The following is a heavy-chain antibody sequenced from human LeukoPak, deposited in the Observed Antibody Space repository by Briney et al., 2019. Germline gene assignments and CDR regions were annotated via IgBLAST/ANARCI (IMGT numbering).Heavy chain of an antibody. Sequence: SETLSLTCTVSGGSISSYYWSWIRQPPGKGLEWIGYIYYSGSTNYNPSLKSRVTISVDTSKNQFSLKLSSVTAADTAVYYCARGMLFGKNWFDPWGQGTLVTVSS. CDR2: IYYSGST. D-gene: IGHD3-10*01. CDR3: ARGMLFGKNWFDP. V-gene: IGHV4-59*08. CDR1: GGSISSYY. J-gene: IGHJ5*02.